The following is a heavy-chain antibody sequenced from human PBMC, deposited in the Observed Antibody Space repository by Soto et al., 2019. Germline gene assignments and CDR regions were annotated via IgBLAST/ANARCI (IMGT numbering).Heavy chain of an antibody. CDR3: AKDIDSTYYYGMDV. CDR1: GFTFDDYA. D-gene: IGHD3-22*01. J-gene: IGHJ6*02. Sequence: QPGGSLRLSCAASGFTFDDYAMHWVRQAPGKGLEWVSGISWNSGSIGYADSVKGRFTISRDNAKNSLYLQMNSLRAEDTALYYCAKDIDSTYYYGMDVWGQGTTVTISS. CDR2: ISWNSGSI. V-gene: IGHV3-9*01.